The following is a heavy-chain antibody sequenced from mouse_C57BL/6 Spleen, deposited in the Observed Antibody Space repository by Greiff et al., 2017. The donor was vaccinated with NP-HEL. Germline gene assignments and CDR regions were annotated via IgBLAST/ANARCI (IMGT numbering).Heavy chain of an antibody. V-gene: IGHV1-64*01. D-gene: IGHD2-4*01. CDR1: GYTFTSYW. Sequence: QVQLQQPGAELVKPGASVTLSCKASGYTFTSYWMHWVKQRPGQGLEWIGMIHPNSGSNNYNEKFKSKATLTVDNSSSTAYMQLSSLTSEDSAVYYCASGVYYDYDYFDYWGQGTTRTVSS. CDR3: ASGVYYDYDYFDY. CDR2: IHPNSGSN. J-gene: IGHJ2*01.